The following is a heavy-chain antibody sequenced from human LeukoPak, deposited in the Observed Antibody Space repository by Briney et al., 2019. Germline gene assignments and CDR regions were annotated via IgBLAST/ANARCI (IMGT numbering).Heavy chain of an antibody. CDR2: ISGSGGST. J-gene: IGHJ4*02. Sequence: GGSLRLSCAASGFTFSNAWMSWVRQAPGKGLEWVSAISGSGGSTYYADSVKGRFTISRDNSKNTLYLQMNSLRAEDTAVYYCAKAPVVVTRYFDYWGQGTLVTVSS. CDR3: AKAPVVVTRYFDY. CDR1: GFTFSNAW. V-gene: IGHV3-23*01. D-gene: IGHD2-15*01.